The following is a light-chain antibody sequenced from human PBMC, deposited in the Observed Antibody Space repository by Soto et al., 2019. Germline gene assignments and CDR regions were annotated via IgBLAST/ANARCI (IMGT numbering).Light chain of an antibody. J-gene: IGKJ1*01. Sequence: EILFTQSPGTLSLSPGERATLSCRASQSVSSYLAWYQQKPGQAPRLLIYDASNRDTGIPARFSGSGSGTDFTLPISRLEPEDFEVYYCQQRSNWPPTFGQGTKVDIK. CDR3: QQRSNWPPT. CDR1: QSVSSY. CDR2: DAS. V-gene: IGKV3-11*01.